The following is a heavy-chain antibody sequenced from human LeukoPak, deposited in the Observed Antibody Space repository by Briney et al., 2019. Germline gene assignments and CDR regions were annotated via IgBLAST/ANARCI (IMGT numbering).Heavy chain of an antibody. D-gene: IGHD5-24*01. CDR3: ARNDGYNAFDY. CDR2: ISYDGSNK. J-gene: IGHJ4*02. CDR1: GFTFSSYA. V-gene: IGHV3-30-3*01. Sequence: PGRSLRLSCAASGFTFSSYAMHWVRQAPGKGLEWVAVISYDGSNKHYADSVKGRFTISRDNSKNTLYLQMNSLRAEDTAVYYCARNDGYNAFDYWGQGTLVTVSS.